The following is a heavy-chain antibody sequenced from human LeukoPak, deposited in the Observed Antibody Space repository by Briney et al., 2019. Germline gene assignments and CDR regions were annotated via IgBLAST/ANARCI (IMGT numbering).Heavy chain of an antibody. J-gene: IGHJ4*02. CDR1: GFTFNSYS. D-gene: IGHD2-15*01. V-gene: IGHV3-48*02. Sequence: PGGSRRLSCAASGFTFNSYSMNWVRQAPGKGLEWVSYISSSSSTIYYADSVKGRFTISRDNAKNSLDLQMNSLRDEDTAVYYCARARASGRSGFDYWAREPWSPSPQ. CDR2: ISSSSSTI. CDR3: ARARASGRSGFDY.